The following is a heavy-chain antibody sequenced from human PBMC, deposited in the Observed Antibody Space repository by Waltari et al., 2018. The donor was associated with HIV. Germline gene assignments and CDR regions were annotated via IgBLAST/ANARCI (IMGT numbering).Heavy chain of an antibody. V-gene: IGHV3-66*01. Sequence: EVQLVESGGGLVQPGGSLRLSCAAPGFTVSSNFMSWVRQAPGKGLEWVSVIYSGVGTYYADSVKGRFTISRDNSKNTLYLQMNSLRAEDTAVYYCARVPRGPYGMDVWGQGTTVTVSS. CDR3: ARVPRGPYGMDV. CDR2: IYSGVGT. CDR1: GFTVSSNF. J-gene: IGHJ6*02.